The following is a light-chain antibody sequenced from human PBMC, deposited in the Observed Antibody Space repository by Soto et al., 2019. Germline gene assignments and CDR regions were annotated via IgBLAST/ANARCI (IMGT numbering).Light chain of an antibody. CDR2: GAS. J-gene: IGKJ3*01. CDR1: QSVSSSY. V-gene: IGKV3-20*01. CDR3: QQYGSSGLFT. Sequence: EIVLTQSPGTLSLSPGERATLSCRASQSVSSSYLAWYQQKPGQAPRLLIYGASSRATGIPDRFSGSGSGTDCTLTIIRLEPEDFAVYYCQQYGSSGLFTFGPGTKVDIK.